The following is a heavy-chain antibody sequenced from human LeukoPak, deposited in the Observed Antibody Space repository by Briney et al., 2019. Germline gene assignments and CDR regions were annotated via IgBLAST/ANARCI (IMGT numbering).Heavy chain of an antibody. V-gene: IGHV4-34*01. CDR1: GFTFSSYA. CDR2: INHSGST. D-gene: IGHD3-10*01. Sequence: GSLRLSCAASGFTFSSYAMSWIRQPPGKGLEWIGEINHSGSTNYNPSLKSRVTISVDTSKNQFSLKLSSVTAADTAVYYCARMVGPYYGSGSYSPGAFDIWGQGTMVTVSS. J-gene: IGHJ3*02. CDR3: ARMVGPYYGSGSYSPGAFDI.